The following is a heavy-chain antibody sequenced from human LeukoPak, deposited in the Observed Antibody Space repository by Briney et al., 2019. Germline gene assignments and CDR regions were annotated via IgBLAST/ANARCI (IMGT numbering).Heavy chain of an antibody. CDR1: GGSISSSNW. D-gene: IGHD3-3*01. V-gene: IGHV4-4*02. J-gene: IGHJ5*02. Sequence: PSGTLSLTCAVSGGSISSSNWWSWVRQPPGKGLEWIGEVYHSGSTNYNPSLKSRVTISVDTSKNQFSLKLSSVTAADTAVYYCARDSTMYYDFWSGLLGWFDPWGQGTLVTVSS. CDR2: VYHSGST. CDR3: ARDSTMYYDFWSGLLGWFDP.